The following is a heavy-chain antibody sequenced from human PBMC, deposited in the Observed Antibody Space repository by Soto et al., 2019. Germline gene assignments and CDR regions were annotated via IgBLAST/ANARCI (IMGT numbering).Heavy chain of an antibody. V-gene: IGHV4-59*08. CDR3: AKDPNGNYLGAFDG. Sequence: PSETLSLTCTVSGGSISSYYWSWIRQPPGKGLEWIGYIYYSGSTNYNPSLQSRVTISVDTSKNQFSLKLSSVTAADTALYYCAKDPNGNYLGAFDGWGQETMVTVSS. CDR2: IYYSGST. J-gene: IGHJ3*01. CDR1: GGSISSYY. D-gene: IGHD4-17*01.